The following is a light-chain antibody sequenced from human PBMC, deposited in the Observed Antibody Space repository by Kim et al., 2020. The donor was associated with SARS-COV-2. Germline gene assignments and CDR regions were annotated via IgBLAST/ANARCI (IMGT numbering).Light chain of an antibody. CDR3: QQSYSTPRLT. CDR2: AAS. V-gene: IGKV1-39*01. CDR1: QSISSY. Sequence: DIQMTQSPSSLSASVGDRVTITCRASQSISSYLNWYQQKPGKAPKLLIYAASSLQSGVPSRFSGSGSGTDFTLTISSLQPEDFATYYCQQSYSTPRLTCGGGTKMEIK. J-gene: IGKJ4*01.